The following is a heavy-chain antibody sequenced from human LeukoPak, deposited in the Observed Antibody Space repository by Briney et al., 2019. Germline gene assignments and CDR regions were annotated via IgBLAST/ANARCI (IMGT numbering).Heavy chain of an antibody. D-gene: IGHD5-18*01. V-gene: IGHV3-21*01. CDR3: ARPGYSYGYAFAFDI. J-gene: IGHJ3*02. Sequence: GGSLRLSCAASGFTFSSYWMHWVRQAPGKGLEWVSSISSSSSYIYYADSVKGRLTISRDNAKNSLYLQMNSLRAEDTAVYYCARPGYSYGYAFAFDIWGQGTMVTVSS. CDR1: GFTFSSYW. CDR2: ISSSSSYI.